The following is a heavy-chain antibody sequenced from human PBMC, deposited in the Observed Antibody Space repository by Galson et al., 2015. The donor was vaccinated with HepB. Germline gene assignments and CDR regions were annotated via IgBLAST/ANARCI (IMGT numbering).Heavy chain of an antibody. J-gene: IGHJ4*02. Sequence: SLRLSCAASGFTFSDYYMSWIRQAPGKGLEWVSYISSSSSYTNYADSVKGRFTISRDNAKNPLYLQMNSLRAEDTAVYYCARDCSSTSCYTGMLDYWGQGTLVTVSS. D-gene: IGHD2-2*02. CDR3: ARDCSSTSCYTGMLDY. V-gene: IGHV3-11*06. CDR1: GFTFSDYY. CDR2: ISSSSSYT.